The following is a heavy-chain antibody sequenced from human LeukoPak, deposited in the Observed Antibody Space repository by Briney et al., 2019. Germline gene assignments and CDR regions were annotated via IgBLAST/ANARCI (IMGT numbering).Heavy chain of an antibody. D-gene: IGHD3-22*01. J-gene: IGHJ5*02. CDR3: AKGKSSGYLHCFDP. V-gene: IGHV3-74*01. CDR2: IESDGSSA. Sequence: GGSLRLSCAASGFTFSDYWMHWVRQAPGKGLVWVSRIESDGSSAAYADSVKGRFTISRDNAKNTLYLQMNSLRAEDTAVYYCAKGKSSGYLHCFDPWGQGTLVTVSS. CDR1: GFTFSDYW.